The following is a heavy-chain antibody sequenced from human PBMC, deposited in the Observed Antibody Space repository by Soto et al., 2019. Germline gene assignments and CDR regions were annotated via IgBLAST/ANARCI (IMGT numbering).Heavy chain of an antibody. Sequence: ASVKVSCKASGYPFGDNQMQWLRRAPGQGLEWMGRINPKSDDTNYAQKFQGRVTMTRDTSIDTAYLELTGLTSDDTATYYCARKHSLDYIRWGLDPWGQGTLVTVSS. J-gene: IGHJ5*02. CDR1: GYPFGDNQ. V-gene: IGHV1-2*02. CDR3: ARKHSLDYIRWGLDP. D-gene: IGHD4-4*01. CDR2: INPKSDDT.